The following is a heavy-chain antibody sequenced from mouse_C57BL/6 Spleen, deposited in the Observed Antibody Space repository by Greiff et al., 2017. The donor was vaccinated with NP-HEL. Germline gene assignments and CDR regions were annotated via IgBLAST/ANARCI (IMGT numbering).Heavy chain of an antibody. CDR3: ARQGSAGPLDY. J-gene: IGHJ4*01. CDR1: GFTFSSYT. CDR2: ISGGGGDT. D-gene: IGHD3-2*02. V-gene: IGHV5-9*01. Sequence: EVKLVESGGGLVKPGGSLKLSCAASGFTFSSYTMSWVRQTPEKRLEWVATISGGGGDTYYPESVKGRFILTRDNAYNPLYLQLSSLRSEDSALDDCARQGSAGPLDYWGQGTSVTVSA.